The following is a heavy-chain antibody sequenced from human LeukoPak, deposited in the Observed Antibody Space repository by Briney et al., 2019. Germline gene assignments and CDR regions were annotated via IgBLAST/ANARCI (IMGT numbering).Heavy chain of an antibody. J-gene: IGHJ4*02. CDR3: AKAEEGELLSDY. D-gene: IGHD1-26*01. CDR2: ISGSGGST. V-gene: IGHV3-23*01. CDR1: GFTFSSYA. Sequence: GGSLRLSCAASGFTFSSYAMSWVRQAPGKGLEWVSAISGSGGSTYYADSVKGRFTISRDNAKNSLYLQMNSLRAEDTALYYCAKAEEGELLSDYWGQGTLVTVSS.